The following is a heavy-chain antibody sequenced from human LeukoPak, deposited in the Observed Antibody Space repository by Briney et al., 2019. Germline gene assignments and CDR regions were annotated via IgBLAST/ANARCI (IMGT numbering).Heavy chain of an antibody. CDR3: AKDDYGDYFDY. D-gene: IGHD4-17*01. CDR1: GFTFSSYG. V-gene: IGHV3-30*18. J-gene: IGHJ4*02. CDR2: ISYDGSNK. Sequence: AGGSLRLSCAASGFTFSSYGMHWVRQAPGKGLEWVAVISYDGSNKYYADSVKGRSTISRDNSKNTLYLQMNSLRAEDTAVYYCAKDDYGDYFDYWGQGTLVTVSS.